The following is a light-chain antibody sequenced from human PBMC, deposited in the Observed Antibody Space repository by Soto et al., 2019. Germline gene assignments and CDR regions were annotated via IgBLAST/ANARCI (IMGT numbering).Light chain of an antibody. CDR1: QSVSSDY. J-gene: IGKJ3*01. CDR2: GAS. V-gene: IGKV3-20*01. Sequence: EIVLTQSPGTLSLSPGERATLSCRASQSVSSDYLAWYQLKPGQAPRLLIYGASSRATSIPDRFSGSGSGTDFTLTISRLEPEDFAVYCCQQYDRSLQFTFGPGTKVDI. CDR3: QQYDRSLQFT.